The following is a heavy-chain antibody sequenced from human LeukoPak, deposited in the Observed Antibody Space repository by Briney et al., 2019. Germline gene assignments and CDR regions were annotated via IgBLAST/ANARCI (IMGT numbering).Heavy chain of an antibody. V-gene: IGHV1-69*05. CDR3: TRFVAMRRQLVLDWLDP. J-gene: IGHJ5*02. CDR2: IIPIFGTA. D-gene: IGHD6-13*01. CDR1: GGTFSSYA. Sequence: GASVKVSCKASGGTFSSYAVSWVRQAPGQGLEWMGGIIPIFGTADYAQRFQGRVTITTDESTTTAYMELSRLSSEDTAVYFCTRFVAMRRQLVLDWLDPWGQGTLVTVSS.